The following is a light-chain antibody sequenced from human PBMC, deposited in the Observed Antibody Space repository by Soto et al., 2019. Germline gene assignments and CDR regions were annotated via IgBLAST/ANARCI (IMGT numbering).Light chain of an antibody. CDR1: RSVGNN. V-gene: IGKV3-11*01. CDR2: AAS. J-gene: IGKJ4*01. Sequence: EIVLTQSPATLSLSPGERATLSCRASRSVGNNLAWYQKQPGQAPGLLIYAASTKATGILARFSGNGSRTDFTLIISSLEPEDCAGYYRQEHADWPLTFGGGTKVEIK. CDR3: QEHADWPLT.